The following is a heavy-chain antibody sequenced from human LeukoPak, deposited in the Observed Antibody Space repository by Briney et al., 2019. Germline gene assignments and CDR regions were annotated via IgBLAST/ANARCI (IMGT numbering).Heavy chain of an antibody. CDR2: ISGSASST. CDR3: AMKAVPRPRLYDALDF. CDR1: GFTFTNYA. Sequence: RAGGSLRLSCATSGFTFTNYAMSWVRQAPGKGLEWVSAISGSASSTYYADSVKGRFTISRDNSKNTLYLQMNSLRADDTAVYYCAMKAVPRPRLYDALDFWGQGTVVTVSS. V-gene: IGHV3-23*01. D-gene: IGHD2-2*02. J-gene: IGHJ3*01.